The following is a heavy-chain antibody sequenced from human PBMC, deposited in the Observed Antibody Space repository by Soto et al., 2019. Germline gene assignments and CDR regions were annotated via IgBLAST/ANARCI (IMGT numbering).Heavy chain of an antibody. J-gene: IGHJ6*02. CDR3: ARDLPDYGSGSYYYYYGMDV. V-gene: IGHV3-11*01. CDR1: GFTFSDYY. D-gene: IGHD3-10*01. CDR2: ISSSGSTI. Sequence: GGSLRLSCAASGFTFSDYYMSWIRQAPGKGLEWVSYISSSGSTIYYADSVKGRFTISRDNAKNSLYLQMNSLRAEDMAVYYCARDLPDYGSGSYYYYYGMDVWGQGTTVTVSS.